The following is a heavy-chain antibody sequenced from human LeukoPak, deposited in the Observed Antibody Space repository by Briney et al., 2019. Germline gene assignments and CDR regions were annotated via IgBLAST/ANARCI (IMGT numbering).Heavy chain of an antibody. J-gene: IGHJ3*02. Sequence: ASVKLSCKASGYTFTSYGISWVRQAPGQGLEWMGWISAYNGNTNYAQKLKGRVTMTTDTSTSTAYRELRSLRSDDTAVYYCARRSYVWGSYRPSDAFDICGQGTMVTVSS. D-gene: IGHD3-16*02. CDR1: GYTFTSYG. CDR3: ARRSYVWGSYRPSDAFDI. CDR2: ISAYNGNT. V-gene: IGHV1-18*01.